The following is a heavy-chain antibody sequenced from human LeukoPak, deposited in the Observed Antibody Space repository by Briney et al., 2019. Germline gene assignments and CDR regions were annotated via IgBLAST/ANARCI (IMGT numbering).Heavy chain of an antibody. Sequence: ASETLSLTCTVSGGSISSYYWSWIRQPAGKGLEWIGRIYTSGSTNYNTSLKSRVTMSVDTSKSQFSLKLTSVTAADTAVYYCARGTTVTTGYWYFDLWGRGTLVTVSS. V-gene: IGHV4-4*07. D-gene: IGHD4-17*01. J-gene: IGHJ2*01. CDR3: ARGTTVTTGYWYFDL. CDR1: GGSISSYY. CDR2: IYTSGST.